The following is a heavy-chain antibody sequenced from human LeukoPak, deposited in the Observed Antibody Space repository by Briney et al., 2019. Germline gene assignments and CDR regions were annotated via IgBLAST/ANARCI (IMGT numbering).Heavy chain of an antibody. Sequence: SETLSLTCAVSGDSFGTYYWSWIRQPAGKGLQWIGRISPTRSTNYNPSLDRRVTISLDKAKTQFSLKLTSVAAADTAVYYCARGRTEATAGNYQFDPWGQGILVTVSS. CDR2: ISPTRST. J-gene: IGHJ5*02. V-gene: IGHV4-4*07. CDR1: GDSFGTYY. CDR3: ARGRTEATAGNYQFDP. D-gene: IGHD1-26*01.